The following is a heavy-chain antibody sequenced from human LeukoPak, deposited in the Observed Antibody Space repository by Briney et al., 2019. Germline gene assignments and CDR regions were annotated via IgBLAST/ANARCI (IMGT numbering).Heavy chain of an antibody. CDR1: GFTFSTYW. CDR3: ATLPPPLAAAGFSVHSD. V-gene: IGHV3-74*01. D-gene: IGHD6-13*01. Sequence: GGSLRLSCVASGFTFSTYWMHWVRQAPGKGLVWVSRINSDGTSTDYADSVKGRFTISRDNAKNTLYLQMDSLRAEDTAVYYCATLPPPLAAAGFSVHSDWGQGTLVTVSS. CDR2: INSDGTST. J-gene: IGHJ4*02.